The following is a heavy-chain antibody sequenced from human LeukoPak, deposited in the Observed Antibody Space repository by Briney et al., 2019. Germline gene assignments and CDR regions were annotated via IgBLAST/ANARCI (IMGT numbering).Heavy chain of an antibody. V-gene: IGHV3-23*01. CDR3: AKERQLVRLVGNFDY. CDR2: ISGSGGST. Sequence: GGSLRLSCAASGFTFSSYAMSWVRQAPGKGLEWVSAISGSGGSTYYADSVKGRFTISRDNSKNTLYLQMSSLRAEDTAVYYCAKERQLVRLVGNFDYWGQGTLVTVSS. D-gene: IGHD6-13*01. J-gene: IGHJ4*02. CDR1: GFTFSSYA.